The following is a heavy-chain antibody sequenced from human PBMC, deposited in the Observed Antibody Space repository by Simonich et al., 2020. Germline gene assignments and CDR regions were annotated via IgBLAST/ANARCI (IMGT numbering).Heavy chain of an antibody. Sequence: EVQLVESGGGLVQPGGSLRLSCAASGFTFSSYEMNWVRQAPGKGLEWVSYISSSGSTIYYADSVKGRLTIPRDNAKNPLYLQINSLRAEDTAVYYFARDFRLQPVEIGTYYYYGMDVWGQGTTVTVSS. V-gene: IGHV3-48*03. CDR2: ISSSGSTI. CDR1: GFTFSSYE. CDR3: ARDFRLQPVEIGTYYYYGMDV. D-gene: IGHD6-6*01. J-gene: IGHJ6*02.